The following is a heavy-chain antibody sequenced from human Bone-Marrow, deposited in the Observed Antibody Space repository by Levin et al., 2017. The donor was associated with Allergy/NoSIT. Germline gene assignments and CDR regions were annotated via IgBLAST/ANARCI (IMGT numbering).Heavy chain of an antibody. CDR1: GGSISSGGYY. V-gene: IGHV4-31*03. Sequence: SETLSLTCTVSGGSISSGGYYWSWIRQHPGKGLEWIGYIYYSGSTYYNPSLKSRVTISVDTSKNQFSLKLSSVTAADTAVYYCASRPTVTTGEDGMDVWGQGTTVTVSS. J-gene: IGHJ6*02. CDR2: IYYSGST. D-gene: IGHD4-17*01. CDR3: ASRPTVTTGEDGMDV.